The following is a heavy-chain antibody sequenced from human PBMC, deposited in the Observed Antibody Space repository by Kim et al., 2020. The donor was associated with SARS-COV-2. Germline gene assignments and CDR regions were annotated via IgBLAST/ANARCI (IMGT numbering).Heavy chain of an antibody. V-gene: IGHV4-59*13. J-gene: IGHJ4*03. CDR2: IYYSGST. CDR1: GGSISSYY. D-gene: IGHD3-22*01. CDR3: ASGYYDSSGYYQSTLDY. Sequence: SETLSLTCTVSGGSISSYYWSWIRQPPGKGLEWIGYIYYSGSTNYNPSPKSRVTISVDTSKNQFSLKLSSVTAADTAVYYCASGYYDSSGYYQSTLDYWGQGTPVTVSS.